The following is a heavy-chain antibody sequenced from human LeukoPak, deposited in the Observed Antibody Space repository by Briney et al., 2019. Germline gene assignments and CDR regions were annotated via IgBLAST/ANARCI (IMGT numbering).Heavy chain of an antibody. CDR2: IKQDGTEK. CDR3: ARYRGSGGQRLDY. D-gene: IGHD3-16*01. J-gene: IGHJ4*02. V-gene: IGHV3-7*01. CDR1: GFTFSTYW. Sequence: GGSLRLSCAASGFTFSTYWMTWVRQAPGKGLEWMANIKQDGTEKYYVDSVKGRFTVSRDNAKNSLYLQMNSLRAEDTAVYYCARYRGSGGQRLDYWGQGTLVTVSS.